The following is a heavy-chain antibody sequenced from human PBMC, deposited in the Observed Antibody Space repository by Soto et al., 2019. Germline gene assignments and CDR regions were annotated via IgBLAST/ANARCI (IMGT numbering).Heavy chain of an antibody. CDR3: ARSKTKVTNFDY. J-gene: IGHJ4*02. CDR1: RFTFTSYA. V-gene: IGHV3-30-3*01. D-gene: IGHD4-17*01. Sequence: XXSLRLSCAASRFTFTSYAMHWVRQAPGKGLEWVAVIXYDGSXKYYADYVKGXXTISRDNXXNTLYLQMNSLRAEDTAVYYCARSKTKVTNFDYWGQGTLVTVSS. CDR2: IXYDGSXK.